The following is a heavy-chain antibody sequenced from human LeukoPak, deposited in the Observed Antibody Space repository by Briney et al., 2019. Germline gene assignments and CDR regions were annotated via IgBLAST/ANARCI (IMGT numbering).Heavy chain of an antibody. D-gene: IGHD5-12*01. V-gene: IGHV1-69*05. J-gene: IGHJ5*02. Sequence: ASVKVSCKASGGTFNSYAITWVRQAPGQGLEWMGGIIPIFGTANYAQKFQGRVTITTDESTSTVYMELSSLRSEDTAVYYCAKGANHGGGYANWFDPWGQGTLVTVSS. CDR3: AKGANHGGGYANWFDP. CDR2: IIPIFGTA. CDR1: GGTFNSYA.